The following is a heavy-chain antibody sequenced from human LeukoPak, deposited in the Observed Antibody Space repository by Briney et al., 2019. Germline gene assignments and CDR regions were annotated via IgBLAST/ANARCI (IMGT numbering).Heavy chain of an antibody. V-gene: IGHV1-2*06. CDR2: INPNSGGT. J-gene: IGHJ4*02. CDR1: GYTFTGYY. Sequence: ASVKVSCTASGYTFTGYYMHWVRQAPGQGLEWMGRINPNSGGTNYAQKFQGRVTMTRDTPISTAYMELSRLRSDDTAVYYCARVTYGDYSSFIDYWGQGTLVTVSS. CDR3: ARVTYGDYSSFIDY. D-gene: IGHD4-17*01.